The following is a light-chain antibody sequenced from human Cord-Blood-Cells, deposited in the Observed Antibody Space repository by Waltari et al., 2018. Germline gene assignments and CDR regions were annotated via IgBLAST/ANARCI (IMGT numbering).Light chain of an antibody. V-gene: IGKV2-28*01. Sequence: DIVMTQSPLSLPVTPGEQASISCKSSQSLLHSNGYNSLDWYLQKPGQSPQVLIYLGSNRASGVPDRFSGSGSGTDFTLKISRVEAEDVGVYYCMQALQTPRTFGQGTKVEIK. CDR3: MQALQTPRT. CDR1: QSLLHSNGYNS. CDR2: LGS. J-gene: IGKJ1*01.